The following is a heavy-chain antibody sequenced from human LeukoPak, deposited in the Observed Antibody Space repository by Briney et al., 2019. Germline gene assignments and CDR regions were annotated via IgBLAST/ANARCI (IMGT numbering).Heavy chain of an antibody. D-gene: IGHD4-17*01. CDR2: ISYDGSNK. CDR1: GFTFSSYG. Sequence: PGGSLRLSCAASGFTFSSYGMHWVRQAPGKGLEWVAVISYDGSNKYYADSVKGRFTISRDNSKNTLYLQMNSLRAEDTAVYYSTKDLHYGFDYWGQGTLVTVSS. CDR3: TKDLHYGFDY. J-gene: IGHJ4*02. V-gene: IGHV3-30*18.